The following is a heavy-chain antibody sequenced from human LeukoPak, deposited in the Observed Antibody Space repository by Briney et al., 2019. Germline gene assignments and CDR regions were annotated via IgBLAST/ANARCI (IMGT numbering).Heavy chain of an antibody. CDR1: GGSISSYY. CDR2: INTIGTT. D-gene: IGHD3-9*01. CDR3: ARGGGYAFDY. Sequence: SETLSLTCTVSGGSISSYYSNWIRQPAGKGLEWIGRINTIGTTKYNPSLESRVTMSVDTSNNQFSLKLSSVTAADTAVYYCARGGGYAFDYWGRGTSVAVSS. V-gene: IGHV4-4*07. J-gene: IGHJ2*01.